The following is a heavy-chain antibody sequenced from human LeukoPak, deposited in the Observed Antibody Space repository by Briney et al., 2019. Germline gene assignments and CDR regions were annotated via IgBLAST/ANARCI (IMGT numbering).Heavy chain of an antibody. J-gene: IGHJ4*02. V-gene: IGHV4-34*01. Sequence: SETLSLTCAVYGGSFSGYYWSWIRQPPGKGLEWIGEINHSGSTNYNPSLKSRVTISVDTSKNQFSLKLSSVTAADTAVYYCARDMGEQWFFDYWGQGTLVTVSS. CDR3: ARDMGEQWFFDY. D-gene: IGHD6-19*01. CDR2: INHSGST. CDR1: GGSFSGYY.